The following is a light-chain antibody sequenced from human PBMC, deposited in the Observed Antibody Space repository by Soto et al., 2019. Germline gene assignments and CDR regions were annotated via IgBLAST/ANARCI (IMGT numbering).Light chain of an antibody. CDR3: QHYASSGP. V-gene: IGKV3-20*01. CDR1: QSVSAY. CDR2: AAS. J-gene: IGKJ1*01. Sequence: EIVLTQSPATLSLSPGERATLSCRASQSVSAYLAWKQQEPGEAHRLLISAASNRATGIPDRFSGRVSGTDLTPTLFRLEPEDCAVYNHQHYASSGPVGQQTK.